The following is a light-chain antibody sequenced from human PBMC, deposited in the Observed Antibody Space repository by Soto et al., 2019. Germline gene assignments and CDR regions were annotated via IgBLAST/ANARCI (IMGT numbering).Light chain of an antibody. CDR2: DAS. CDR3: QQHDNFPRAIH. V-gene: IGKV1-33*01. Sequence: IKMTQSPSSMSASVGARVTIAGQSSQDISNYLHWYQQKPGKAPKPLIYDASNLETGVPSRSSGSGSGTDFTFTISSLQPEDIATYYCQQHDNFPRAIHFGQGTRLEIK. CDR1: QDISNY. J-gene: IGKJ5*01.